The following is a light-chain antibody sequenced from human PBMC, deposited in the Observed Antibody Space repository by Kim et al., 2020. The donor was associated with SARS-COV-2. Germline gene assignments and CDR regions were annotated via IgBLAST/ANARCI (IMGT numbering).Light chain of an antibody. CDR3: QKCDSAPWT. CDR2: AAS. J-gene: IGKJ1*01. V-gene: IGKV1-27*01. CDR1: QNISSY. Sequence: ASVGDRVTTTCRASQNISSYLAWFQLKPGKAPKLLIYAASALQPGVPSRFSGSGSGTDFTLTVTSLQPEDVATYYCQKCDSAPWTFGQGTKVDIK.